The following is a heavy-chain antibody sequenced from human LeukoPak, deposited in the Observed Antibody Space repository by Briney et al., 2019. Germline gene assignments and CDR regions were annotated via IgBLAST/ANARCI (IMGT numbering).Heavy chain of an antibody. Sequence: GGSLRLSRAASGFTFSSYAMSWVRQAPGKGLEWVSAISGSGGSTCYADSVKGRFTISRDNSKNTLYLQMNSLRAEDTAVYYCAKLHSSSWYYFDYWGQGTLVTVSS. D-gene: IGHD6-13*01. J-gene: IGHJ4*02. CDR3: AKLHSSSWYYFDY. CDR2: ISGSGGST. CDR1: GFTFSSYA. V-gene: IGHV3-23*01.